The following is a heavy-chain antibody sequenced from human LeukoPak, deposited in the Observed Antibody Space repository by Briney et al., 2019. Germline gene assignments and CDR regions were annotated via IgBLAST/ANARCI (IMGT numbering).Heavy chain of an antibody. V-gene: IGHV4-34*01. J-gene: IGHJ3*02. Sequence: PSETLSLTCAVYGGSFSGYYSSWIRQPPGKGLEWIGEINHSGSTNYNPSLKSRVTLSVDTSKNQFSLKLSSVTAADTAVYYCARGPSGTLAFDIWGQGTMVTVSP. CDR3: ARGPSGTLAFDI. CDR1: GGSFSGYY. D-gene: IGHD2-2*01. CDR2: INHSGST.